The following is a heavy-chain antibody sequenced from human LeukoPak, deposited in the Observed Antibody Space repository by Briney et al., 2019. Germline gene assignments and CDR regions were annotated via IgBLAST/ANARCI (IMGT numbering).Heavy chain of an antibody. Sequence: ASVTVSCTASGYTFTRYEMNWVRQAPGQGLEWMGWISAYNGNTNYAQKLQGRVTMTTDTSTSTAYMELRSLRSDDTAVYYCARDPGADYDFWTGAFDIWGQGTMVTVSS. J-gene: IGHJ3*02. CDR3: ARDPGADYDFWTGAFDI. V-gene: IGHV1-18*01. D-gene: IGHD3-3*01. CDR2: ISAYNGNT. CDR1: GYTFTRYE.